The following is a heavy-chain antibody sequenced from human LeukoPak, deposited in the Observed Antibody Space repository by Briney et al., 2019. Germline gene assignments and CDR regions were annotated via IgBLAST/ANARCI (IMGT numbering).Heavy chain of an antibody. CDR2: ISGSSGRT. D-gene: IGHD3-9*01. CDR3: AKDRFYDILTGYPDY. CDR1: GFTFSRNW. V-gene: IGHV3-23*01. Sequence: GGSLRLSCAASGFTFSRNWMNWVRQAPGKGLEWVSAISGSSGRTYYADAVKGRFTVSRDISKNTVSLQMNRLRADDTAMYHCAKDRFYDILTGYPDYWGQGTLVTVSS. J-gene: IGHJ4*02.